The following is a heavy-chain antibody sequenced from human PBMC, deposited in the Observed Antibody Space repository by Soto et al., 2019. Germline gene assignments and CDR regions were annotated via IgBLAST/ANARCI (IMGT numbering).Heavy chain of an antibody. CDR1: GYTFTKYW. D-gene: IGHD3-16*01. CDR2: IDPRESYT. Sequence: GESLKISCKGSGYTFTKYWINWVRQMPGKGLEWMGRIDPRESYTNLSPAFAGHVTISVDKATNSTYLQWRSLRASDTAMYYCARRDLGTKDGFDIWGPGTVVTVSS. CDR3: ARRDLGTKDGFDI. V-gene: IGHV5-10-1*01. J-gene: IGHJ3*02.